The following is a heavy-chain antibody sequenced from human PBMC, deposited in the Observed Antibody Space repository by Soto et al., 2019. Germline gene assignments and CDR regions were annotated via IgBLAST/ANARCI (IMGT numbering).Heavy chain of an antibody. CDR3: GKLRTGYALYYFDF. D-gene: IGHD3-9*01. V-gene: IGHV3-23*01. Sequence: EVQLLESGGGLVQPGGSLRLSCAASGFTFSEYGMAWVRQAPGKGLEWISGISGSGGATYYADSVQGRFTISKDFSKNTLYLQMSGLRAEDTAVYYCGKLRTGYALYYFDFWCQGAVVTVSS. CDR1: GFTFSEYG. CDR2: ISGSGGAT. J-gene: IGHJ4*02.